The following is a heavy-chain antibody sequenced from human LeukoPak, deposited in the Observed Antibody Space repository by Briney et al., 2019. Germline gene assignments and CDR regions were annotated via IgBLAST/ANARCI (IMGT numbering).Heavy chain of an antibody. V-gene: IGHV1-18*01. CDR1: GYTFTSYG. Sequence: ASVKVSCKASGYTFTSYGISWVRQAPGQGLEWMGWISAYNGNTNYAQKLQGRVTMTTDTSTSTAYMELGSLRSDDTAVYYCARDQDYGDYGGRKEIDYWGQGTLVTVSS. D-gene: IGHD4-17*01. CDR2: ISAYNGNT. J-gene: IGHJ4*02. CDR3: ARDQDYGDYGGRKEIDY.